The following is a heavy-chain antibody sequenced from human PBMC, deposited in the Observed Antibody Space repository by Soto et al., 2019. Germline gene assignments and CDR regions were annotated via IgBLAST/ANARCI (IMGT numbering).Heavy chain of an antibody. V-gene: IGHV3-48*03. D-gene: IGHD1-1*01. CDR1: GFIFSNYE. CDR2: ISVSGRTI. Sequence: DVQLVESGGGLVQPGGSLRLSCTASGFIFSNYEMNWVRQAPGKGLEWVAYISVSGRTIYYADSVKGRFTISRDNAKKSLFLQMDSLRAEDSALYFCTRGLHDGTKYHGDDAFDIWGQGTLVTVSS. CDR3: TRGLHDGTKYHGDDAFDI. J-gene: IGHJ3*02.